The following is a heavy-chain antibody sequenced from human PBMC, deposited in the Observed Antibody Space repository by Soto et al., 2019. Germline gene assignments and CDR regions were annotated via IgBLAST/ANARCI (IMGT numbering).Heavy chain of an antibody. CDR2: IYPGDSDT. Sequence: GESLKISCKGSGYSFTSYWIGWVRQMPGKGLEWMGIIYPGDSDTRYSPSFQGQVTISADKSISTAYLQWSSLKASDTAMYYCARHGIAAAGEEEYYYYYYYMDVWGKGTTVTVSS. V-gene: IGHV5-51*01. D-gene: IGHD6-13*01. J-gene: IGHJ6*03. CDR1: GYSFTSYW. CDR3: ARHGIAAAGEEEYYYYYYYMDV.